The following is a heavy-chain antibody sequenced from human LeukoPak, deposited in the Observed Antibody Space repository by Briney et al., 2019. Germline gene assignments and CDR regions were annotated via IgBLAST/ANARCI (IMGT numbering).Heavy chain of an antibody. CDR1: GGSISSGGYY. V-gene: IGHV4-31*03. CDR3: ARVSYDILTGYFFAIDY. J-gene: IGHJ4*02. Sequence: SQTLSLTCTVSGGSISSGGYYWSWIRQHPGKGLEWIGYTYYSGSTYYNPSLKSRVTISVDTSKNQFSLKLSSVTAADTAVYYCARVSYDILTGYFFAIDYCGQGTLVTVSS. D-gene: IGHD3-9*01. CDR2: TYYSGST.